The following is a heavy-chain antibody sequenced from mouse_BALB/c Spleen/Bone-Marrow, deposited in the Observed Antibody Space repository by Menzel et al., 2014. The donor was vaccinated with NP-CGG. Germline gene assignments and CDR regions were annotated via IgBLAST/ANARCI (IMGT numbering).Heavy chain of an antibody. V-gene: IGHV1S34*01. CDR2: ISCYNGAT. J-gene: IGHJ3*01. Sequence: LVKTGASVKISCKASGYSFTGYYMHWVKQSHGKSLEWIGYISCYNGATSYNQKFKGKATFTVDTSSXTAYMQFNSLTSEDSAVYYCVKGVYGDPFAYWGQGTLVTVSA. D-gene: IGHD2-13*01. CDR1: GYSFTGYY. CDR3: VKGVYGDPFAY.